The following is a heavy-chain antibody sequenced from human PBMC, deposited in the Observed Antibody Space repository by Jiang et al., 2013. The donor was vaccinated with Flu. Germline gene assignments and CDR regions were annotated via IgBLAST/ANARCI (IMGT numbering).Heavy chain of an antibody. J-gene: IGHJ5*02. Sequence: TQTLTLTCTFSGFSLSTSGMCVSWIRQPPGKALEWLARIDWDDDKYYSTSLKTRLTISKDTSKNQVVLTMTNMDPVDTATYYCARSTIFGVVKGWFDPWGQGTLVTVSS. CDR3: ARSTIFGVVKGWFDP. D-gene: IGHD3-3*01. CDR1: GFSLSTSGMC. CDR2: IDWDDDK. V-gene: IGHV2-70*11.